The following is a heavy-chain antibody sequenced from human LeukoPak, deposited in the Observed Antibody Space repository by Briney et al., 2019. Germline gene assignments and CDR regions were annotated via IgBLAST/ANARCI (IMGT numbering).Heavy chain of an antibody. CDR1: GFTVSSNY. J-gene: IGHJ3*02. D-gene: IGHD5-24*01. CDR3: ARERWLQGGDAAFDI. CDR2: IYSGGST. V-gene: IGHV3-66*01. Sequence: GGSLRPSCAASGFTVSSNYMSWVRQAPGKGLEWVSVIYSGGSTYYADSVKGRFTISRDNSKNTLYLQMNSLRAEDTAVYYCARERWLQGGDAAFDIWGQGTMVTVSS.